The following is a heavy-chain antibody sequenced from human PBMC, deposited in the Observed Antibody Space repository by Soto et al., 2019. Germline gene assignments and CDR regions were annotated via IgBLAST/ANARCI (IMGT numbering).Heavy chain of an antibody. CDR1: GFTLSSYA. CDR3: AKLLSISTYSFYFPH. Sequence: GGSLRLSCAASGFTLSSYAMSWVRQAPGKGLEWVSAISGSGGSTYYAASAQGRFTISRDNSNNTLYLQMNSLRAEDTGVYYCAKLLSISTYSFYFPHRCQGTLLTVSS. CDR2: ISGSGGST. D-gene: IGHD2-21*01. J-gene: IGHJ1*01. V-gene: IGHV3-23*01.